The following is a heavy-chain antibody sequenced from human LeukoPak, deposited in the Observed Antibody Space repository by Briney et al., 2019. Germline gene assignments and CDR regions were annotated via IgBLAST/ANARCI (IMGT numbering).Heavy chain of an antibody. CDR1: GFTFSTYG. CDR2: ISGSGGST. J-gene: IGHJ4*02. Sequence: PGGTLRLSCAASGFTFSTYGMSWVRQAPGKGLEWVSGISGSGGSTYYADSVKGRFTISRDNSKNTLYLQMNSLRAEDTAVYYCAKESYYYDSSGLLGYYFDYWGQGTLVTVSS. V-gene: IGHV3-23*01. CDR3: AKESYYYDSSGLLGYYFDY. D-gene: IGHD3-22*01.